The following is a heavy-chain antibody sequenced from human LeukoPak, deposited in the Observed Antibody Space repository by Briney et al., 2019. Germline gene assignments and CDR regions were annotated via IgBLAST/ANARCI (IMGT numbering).Heavy chain of an antibody. V-gene: IGHV4-61*02. CDR2: IYTSGST. CDR1: GGSISSGSYY. D-gene: IGHD5-12*01. CDR3: ARATSSYFYYMDV. Sequence: PSETLSLTCTVSGGSISSGSYYWSWFRQPAEKGLEWIGRIYTSGSTYYNPSLKSRVTISADTSKNQFSLNVSSVTAADTAVYYCARATSSYFYYMDVWGKGTTVTISS. J-gene: IGHJ6*03.